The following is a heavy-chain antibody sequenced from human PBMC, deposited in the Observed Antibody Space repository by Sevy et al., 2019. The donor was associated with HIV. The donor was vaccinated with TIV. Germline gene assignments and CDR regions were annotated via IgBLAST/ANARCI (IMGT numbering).Heavy chain of an antibody. D-gene: IGHD2-21*02. Sequence: GGSLRLSCAASGFTFSDYDMHWVRQAPGKWLEWVAVMSHDGNYKNHADSVKVRFTISRDNFKNTLYLQMNSLRVEDTAVYFCARLFSCGGDCYYLDYWGQGAPVTVSS. CDR3: ARLFSCGGDCYYLDY. CDR2: MSHDGNYK. CDR1: GFTFSDYD. V-gene: IGHV3-30*04. J-gene: IGHJ4*02.